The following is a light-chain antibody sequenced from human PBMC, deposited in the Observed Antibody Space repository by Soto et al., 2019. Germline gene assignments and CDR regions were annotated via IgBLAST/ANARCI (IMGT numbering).Light chain of an antibody. CDR1: QSVSNNY. CDR2: DAS. CDR3: QQRSKWPVT. J-gene: IGKJ4*01. Sequence: EIVLTQYPGTLSLSPGERATLSCRASQSVSNNYLAWYQQKPGQAPRLLIYDASNRATGTPARFSGSGSGTDFTLTISSLEAEDFALYYCQQRSKWPVTFGGGTNVDI. V-gene: IGKV3-11*01.